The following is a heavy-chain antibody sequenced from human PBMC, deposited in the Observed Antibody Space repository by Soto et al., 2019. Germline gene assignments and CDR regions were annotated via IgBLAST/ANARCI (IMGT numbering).Heavy chain of an antibody. V-gene: IGHV4-31*03. CDR2: IYYSGST. D-gene: IGHD6-6*01. CDR1: GGSISSGGYF. Sequence: QVQLQESGPGLVKPSQTLSLTCTVSGGSISSGGYFWSWIRQHPGKGLEWIGFIYYSGSTYYNPSLESRVTISLDTSKNQFSLKLSSVTAADTAVYYCAREGAAPYYYSGMDVWGQGTTVTVSS. CDR3: AREGAAPYYYSGMDV. J-gene: IGHJ6*02.